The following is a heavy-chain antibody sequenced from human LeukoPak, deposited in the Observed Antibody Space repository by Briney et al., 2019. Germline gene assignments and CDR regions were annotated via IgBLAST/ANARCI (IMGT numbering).Heavy chain of an antibody. CDR1: GYTFISYG. V-gene: IGHV1-18*01. Sequence: ASVKVSCMASGYTFISYGISWVRQAPGQGLEWMGWVSGHNGDTNYAQKVQGRVTMTTDTSTSTAYMELRSLRSDDTAVYYCARRAGALNPFDYWGQGTLVTVSS. CDR3: ARRAGALNPFDY. D-gene: IGHD1-14*01. J-gene: IGHJ4*02. CDR2: VSGHNGDT.